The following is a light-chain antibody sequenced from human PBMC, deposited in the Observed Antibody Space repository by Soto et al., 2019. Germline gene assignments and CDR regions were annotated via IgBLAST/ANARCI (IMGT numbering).Light chain of an antibody. J-gene: IGLJ1*01. Sequence: RKSISCSGRGSDVGSNTVNWYQQFPGAAPKLLIYSNDQRPSGVPDRFSASKSGTSASLAISGLQSEDEADYYCATWDDSLFGHVFGTGTKVTVL. CDR3: ATWDDSLFGHV. CDR1: GSDVGSNT. CDR2: SND. V-gene: IGLV1-44*01.